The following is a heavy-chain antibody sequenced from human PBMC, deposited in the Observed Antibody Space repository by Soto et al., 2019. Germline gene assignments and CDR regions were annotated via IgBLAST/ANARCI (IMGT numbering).Heavy chain of an antibody. J-gene: IGHJ5*02. Sequence: PGGSLRLSCAASGFTFSVHLMSWVRQAPGKGLEWVARIKEDGSEKQYVDSVKGRFTISRDNAKNSLYLQMNSLRAEDTAVYYCARAKAAAVVGYNGFDPWGQGTLVTVSS. V-gene: IGHV3-7*04. D-gene: IGHD6-13*01. CDR3: ARAKAAAVVGYNGFDP. CDR1: GFTFSVHL. CDR2: IKEDGSEK.